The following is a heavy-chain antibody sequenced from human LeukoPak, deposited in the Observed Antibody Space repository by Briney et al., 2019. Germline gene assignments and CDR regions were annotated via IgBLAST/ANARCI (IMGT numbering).Heavy chain of an antibody. V-gene: IGHV3-21*01. J-gene: IGHJ4*02. CDR1: GFTFSSYS. D-gene: IGHD7-27*01. Sequence: PGGSLRLSCAASGFTFSSYSTNWVRQAPGKGLEWVSSISSSSSYIYYADSVKGRFTISRDNAKNSLYLQMNSLRAEDTAVCYCARDELGIRTKFDYWGQGTLVTVSS. CDR2: ISSSSSYI. CDR3: ARDELGIRTKFDY.